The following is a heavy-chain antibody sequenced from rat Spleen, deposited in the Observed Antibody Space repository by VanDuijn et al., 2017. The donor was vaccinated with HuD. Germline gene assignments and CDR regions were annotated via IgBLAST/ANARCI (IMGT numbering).Heavy chain of an antibody. CDR3: TREAYYGSPHYFDY. J-gene: IGHJ2*01. Sequence: EVQLVESGGGLVQPGRSLKLSCVASGFTFNNYWMTWIRQAPGKGLEWVASITNTGGSTYYPDSVKGRFTISRDNAKSTLYLQMNSLRSEDTATYYCTREAYYGSPHYFDYWGQGVMVTVSS. CDR1: GFTFNNYW. D-gene: IGHD1-7*01. V-gene: IGHV5-31*01. CDR2: ITNTGGST.